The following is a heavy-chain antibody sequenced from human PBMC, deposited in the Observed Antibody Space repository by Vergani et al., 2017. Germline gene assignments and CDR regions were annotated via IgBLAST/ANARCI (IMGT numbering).Heavy chain of an antibody. CDR1: GGSISSGGYY. CDR2: IYYSGST. V-gene: IGHV4-31*03. J-gene: IGHJ5*02. CDR3: ARRIKRLFWSVYSNWFDP. D-gene: IGHD3-3*01. Sequence: QVQLQESGPGLVKPSQTLSLTCTVSGGSISSGGYYWSWIRQHPGKGLEWIGYIYYSGSTYYNPSLKSRVTISVDTSKNQFSLKLSSVTAADTAVYYCARRIKRLFWSVYSNWFDPWGQGTLVTVSS.